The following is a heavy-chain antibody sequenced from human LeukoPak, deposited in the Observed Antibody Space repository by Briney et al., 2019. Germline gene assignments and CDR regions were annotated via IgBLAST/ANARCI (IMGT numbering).Heavy chain of an antibody. J-gene: IGHJ3*02. Sequence: GSLRLSCAASGFTFSSYAMSWVRQAPGKGLEWIGSIYYSGSTYYNPSLKSRVTISVDTSKNQFSLKLSSVTAADTAVYYCARRSPRDAFDIWGQGTMVTVSS. D-gene: IGHD6-19*01. V-gene: IGHV4-39*01. CDR3: ARRSPRDAFDI. CDR1: GFTFSSYA. CDR2: IYYSGST.